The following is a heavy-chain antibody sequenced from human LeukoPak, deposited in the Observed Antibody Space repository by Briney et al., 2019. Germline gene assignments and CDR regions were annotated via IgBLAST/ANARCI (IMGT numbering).Heavy chain of an antibody. J-gene: IGHJ4*02. D-gene: IGHD1-1*01. Sequence: PGGSLRLSCAASGFTFSSYNMNWVRQAPGKGLEWISYISSSSSTIYYADSVKGRFTISRDNAKKSLYLQLNSLRADDTAVYYCARLTGTTGFDYWGQGTLVTVSS. V-gene: IGHV3-48*04. CDR3: ARLTGTTGFDY. CDR2: ISSSSSTI. CDR1: GFTFSSYN.